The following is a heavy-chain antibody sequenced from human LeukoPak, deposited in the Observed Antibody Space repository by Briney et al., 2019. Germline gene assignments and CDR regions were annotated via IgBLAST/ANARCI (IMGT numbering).Heavy chain of an antibody. CDR2: ITESGYTI. D-gene: IGHD3-10*01. Sequence: GGSLRLSCEASGFIFSSYEMNWVRQAPGKGLEWVAYITESGYTIYYADSVKGRITVSRDNAKNSLYLQMNSLRAEDTAVYYCARGVNYYGSGSQHYYYYYMDVWGKGTTVTISS. V-gene: IGHV3-48*03. CDR1: GFIFSSYE. CDR3: ARGVNYYGSGSQHYYYYYMDV. J-gene: IGHJ6*03.